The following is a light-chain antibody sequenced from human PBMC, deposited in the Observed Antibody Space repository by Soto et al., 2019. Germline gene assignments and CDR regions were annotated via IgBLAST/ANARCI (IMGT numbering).Light chain of an antibody. Sequence: DIQLTQSPSFLSASVGDRVTITCRASQGISSYLAWYQQKPGKAPKLLLYAVSTLQSGVPSRFSGSGSGTEFTLTISSLQPEDFATYYCQQLDSYPVTFGPGTKVDIK. V-gene: IGKV1-9*01. CDR2: AVS. J-gene: IGKJ3*01. CDR1: QGISSY. CDR3: QQLDSYPVT.